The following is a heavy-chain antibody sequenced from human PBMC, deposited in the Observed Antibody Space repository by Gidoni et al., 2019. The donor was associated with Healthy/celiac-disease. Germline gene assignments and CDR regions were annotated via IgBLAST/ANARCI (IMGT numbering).Heavy chain of an antibody. Sequence: QVQLVQAGVAVKNPGSSVQFSCKASGGTFSSSAIHWVRQAPGQGLEWMGRIIPILGIGRYEQRFKGRVTITADRSTSTAYMELSSLRSEDTAVYYCARVTGQWKLKDHYYSGMDVWGQGTTVTVSS. V-gene: IGHV1-69*04. CDR1: GGTFSSSA. J-gene: IGHJ6*02. CDR2: IIPILGIG. CDR3: ARVTGQWKLKDHYYSGMDV. D-gene: IGHD1-26*01.